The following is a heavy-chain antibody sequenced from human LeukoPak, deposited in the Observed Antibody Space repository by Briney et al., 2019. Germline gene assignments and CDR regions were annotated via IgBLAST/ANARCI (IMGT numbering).Heavy chain of an antibody. CDR1: GFTFSSYG. V-gene: IGHV3-33*06. D-gene: IGHD4-17*01. CDR2: MWYDGSNK. J-gene: IGHJ4*02. Sequence: PGGSLRLSCAASGFTFSSYGMHWVRQAPGKGLEWVAVMWYDGSNKYYADSVRGRFTISRDNSKNTLYLQMNSLRAEDTAVYYCAKDGTTVTTWYFDYWGQGTLVTVSS. CDR3: AKDGTTVTTWYFDY.